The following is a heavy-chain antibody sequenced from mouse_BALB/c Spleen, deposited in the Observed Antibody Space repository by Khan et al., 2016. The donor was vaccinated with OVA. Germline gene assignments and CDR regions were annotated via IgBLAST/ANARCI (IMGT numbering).Heavy chain of an antibody. J-gene: IGHJ1*01. D-gene: IGHD1-1*02. CDR3: AREDYGQWYFNV. V-gene: IGHV5-17*02. Sequence: EVQLVESGGGLVQPGGSRKLSCAASGFTFSSFGMHWVRPAPEKGLEWVAYISSGSSSIYYADTVKGRFTISRDNPKNTLFLPMTSLRSEDTAMYYDAREDYGQWYFNVWGAGTTVTVSS. CDR1: GFTFSSFG. CDR2: ISSGSSSI.